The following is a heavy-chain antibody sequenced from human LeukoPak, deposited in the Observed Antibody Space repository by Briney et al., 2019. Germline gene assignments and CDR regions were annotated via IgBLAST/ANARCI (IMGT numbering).Heavy chain of an antibody. V-gene: IGHV3-53*01. D-gene: IGHD6-13*01. CDR2: ICSGGST. CDR3: ARDSPRNSSSSDI. CDR1: GFTVSSNY. Sequence: PGGSLRLSCAASGFTVSSNYMSWVRQAPGKGLEWVSVICSGGSTYYADSVKGRFTISRDNSKNTLYLQMNSLRAGDTAVYYCARDSPRNSSSSDIWGQGTMVTVSS. J-gene: IGHJ3*02.